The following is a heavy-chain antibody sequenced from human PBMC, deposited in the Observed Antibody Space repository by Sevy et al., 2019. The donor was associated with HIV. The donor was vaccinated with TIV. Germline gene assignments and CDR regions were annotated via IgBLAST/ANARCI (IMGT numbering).Heavy chain of an antibody. Sequence: GGSLRLSCAASEFTFNEYSMSWVRQPPGKGLEWVSTLSFGCGEINYADSVKGRFTISRDNSKSSVYLQMNNLRPEDTAVYYCAREGCTKPHDYWGQGTLVTVSS. CDR1: EFTFNEYS. CDR3: AREGCTKPHDY. CDR2: LSFGCGEI. D-gene: IGHD2-8*01. V-gene: IGHV3-23*01. J-gene: IGHJ4*02.